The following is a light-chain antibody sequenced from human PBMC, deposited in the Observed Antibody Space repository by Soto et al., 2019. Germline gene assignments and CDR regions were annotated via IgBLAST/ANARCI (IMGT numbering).Light chain of an antibody. Sequence: EIVLTQSPGTLSLSPGERATLSCRASQSVSSSYLAWYQQKLGQAPRLLVYAASSRATGIPDRFSGSGSWTDFTLTISILEPVDFSVYYCQQYGSSLFTFGSGTNVDIK. J-gene: IGKJ3*01. CDR2: AAS. V-gene: IGKV3-20*01. CDR1: QSVSSSY. CDR3: QQYGSSLFT.